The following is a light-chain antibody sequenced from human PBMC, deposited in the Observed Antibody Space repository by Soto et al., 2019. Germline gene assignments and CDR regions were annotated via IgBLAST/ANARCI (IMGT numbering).Light chain of an antibody. Sequence: IVMTQSPATLSVSRREGATLFXRVSPSVSSNLAWYQQKPGQXTRPLXXYQXTRATGVLARFSGSGSGREFTLTIIRLEPEDFAVSYCRQYGSSPTSTFGQGTRLDIK. CDR1: PSVSSN. V-gene: IGKV3-15*01. CDR3: RQYGSSPTST. J-gene: IGKJ5*01. CDR2: YQX.